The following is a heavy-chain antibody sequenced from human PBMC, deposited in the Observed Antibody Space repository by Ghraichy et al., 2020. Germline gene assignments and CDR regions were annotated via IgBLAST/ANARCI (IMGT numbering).Heavy chain of an antibody. CDR2: IFHGVKT. V-gene: IGHV4-4*02. Sequence: SETLSLTCVVSGVFINTNWWSWVRQPPGRGLEWIGEIFHGVKTTYNPSLMGRITISVDKSTNQFSLRLTSVTAADTAVYYCATIGTPVPGADWGQGTLVIVSS. CDR1: GVFINTNW. J-gene: IGHJ4*02. D-gene: IGHD6-19*01. CDR3: ATIGTPVPGAD.